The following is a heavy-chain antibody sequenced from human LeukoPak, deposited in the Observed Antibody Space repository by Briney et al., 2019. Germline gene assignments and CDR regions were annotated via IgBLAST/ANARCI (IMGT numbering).Heavy chain of an antibody. J-gene: IGHJ4*02. CDR1: GGSLSGYY. V-gene: IGHV4-34*01. D-gene: IGHD5-18*01. Sequence: PSETLSLTCAVYGGSLSGYYWSWIRQPPGKGLEWIGEINHSGSTNYNPSLKSRVTISVDTSKNQFSLKLSSVTAADTAVYYCASRQGYSYGPRDYWGQGTLVTASS. CDR2: INHSGST. CDR3: ASRQGYSYGPRDY.